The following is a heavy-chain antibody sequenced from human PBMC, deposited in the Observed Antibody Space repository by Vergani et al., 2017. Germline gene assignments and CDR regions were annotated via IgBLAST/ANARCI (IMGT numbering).Heavy chain of an antibody. J-gene: IGHJ6*02. V-gene: IGHV3-15*01. CDR3: PTWVVDTAERFYYYYGMDV. CDR2: IKSKTDGGTT. D-gene: IGHD5-18*01. CDR1: GFTFSNAW. Sequence: EVQLVESGGGLVKPGGSLRLSCAASGFTFSNAWMSWVRQAPGKGLEWVGRIKSKTDGGTTDYAAPVKGRFTISRDDSKNTLYLQMNSLKTEDTAVYYCPTWVVDTAERFYYYYGMDVWGQGTTVTVSS.